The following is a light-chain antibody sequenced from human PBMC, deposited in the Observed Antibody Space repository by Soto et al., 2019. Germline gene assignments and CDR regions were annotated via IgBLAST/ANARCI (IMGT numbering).Light chain of an antibody. J-gene: IGKJ5*01. V-gene: IGKV1-5*01. CDR1: QTISGW. CDR2: DAS. Sequence: DIQLTQSQSFLSASVGDRVTITCRASQTISGWLAWYQQKPGKVPNLLIYDASSLQSGVPSRFSGSGSGTEFTLTISRLQPDDFATYYCQQYHIYAITFGQRGLPAIK. CDR3: QQYHIYAIT.